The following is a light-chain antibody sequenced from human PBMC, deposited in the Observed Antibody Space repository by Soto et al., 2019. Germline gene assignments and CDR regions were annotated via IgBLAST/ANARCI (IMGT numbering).Light chain of an antibody. CDR1: QSVSSN. J-gene: IGKJ2*01. CDR3: QQYNNWPPVYT. Sequence: EIVMTQSPATLSVSPGERATLSCRASQSVSSNLAWYQQKPGQAPRLLIYGASTRATGIPARFSGSGSGTEFTLTISSLQYADFEVYYCQQYNNWPPVYTFGQGTKLEIK. CDR2: GAS. V-gene: IGKV3-15*01.